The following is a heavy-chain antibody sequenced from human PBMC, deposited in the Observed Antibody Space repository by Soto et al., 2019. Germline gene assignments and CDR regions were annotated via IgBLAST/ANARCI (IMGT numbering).Heavy chain of an antibody. CDR3: ARGMTTVTTFDY. V-gene: IGHV4-39*07. Sequence: SETLSLTCTVSGGSISSSSYYWGWIRQPPGKGLEWIGSIYYSGSTYYNPSLKSRVTISVDTSKNQISLKLSSVTAADTAVYYCARGMTTVTTFDYWGQGALVTVAS. CDR2: IYYSGST. D-gene: IGHD4-17*01. J-gene: IGHJ4*02. CDR1: GGSISSSSYY.